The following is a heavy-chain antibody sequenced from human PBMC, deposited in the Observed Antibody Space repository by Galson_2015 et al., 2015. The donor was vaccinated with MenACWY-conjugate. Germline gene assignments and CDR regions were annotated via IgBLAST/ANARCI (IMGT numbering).Heavy chain of an antibody. V-gene: IGHV3-15*01. CDR2: IKSKTDGGTT. D-gene: IGHD1-26*01. J-gene: IGHJ4*02. CDR1: GFTFSNAW. Sequence: SLRLSCAVSGFTFSNAWMSWVRQAPGKGLEWVGRIKSKTDGGTTDYAAPVKGRFTISRDDSKNTLYLQMNSLKTEDTAVYYCTTVREGAMYYFDYWGQGTLVTVSS. CDR3: TTVREGAMYYFDY.